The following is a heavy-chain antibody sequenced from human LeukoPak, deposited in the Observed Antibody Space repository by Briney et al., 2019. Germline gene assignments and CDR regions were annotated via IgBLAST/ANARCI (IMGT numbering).Heavy chain of an antibody. V-gene: IGHV3-23*01. CDR2: ISGGGAGT. CDR3: AKGESGSYYGSFDY. Sequence: QPGGPLRLSCAASGFTFSSYAMSWVRQAPGKGLEWVSGISGGGAGTNYAVSVKGRFTISRDNSKNTLYLQMNSLRAEDTAVYYCAKGESGSYYGSFDYWGQGTLVTVSA. CDR1: GFTFSSYA. J-gene: IGHJ4*02. D-gene: IGHD1-26*01.